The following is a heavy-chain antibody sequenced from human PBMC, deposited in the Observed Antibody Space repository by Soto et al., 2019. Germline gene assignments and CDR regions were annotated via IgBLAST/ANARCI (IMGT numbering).Heavy chain of an antibody. CDR3: AKQSHPQPGFGEFDY. CDR2: ISGSGGST. Sequence: GGSLRLSCAASGFTFSSYAMSWVRQAPGKGLEWVSAISGSGGSTYYADSVKGRFTISRDNSKNTLYLQMNSLRAEDTAVYYCAKQSHPQPGFGEFDYWGQGTLVTVSS. CDR1: GFTFSSYA. D-gene: IGHD3-10*01. J-gene: IGHJ4*02. V-gene: IGHV3-23*01.